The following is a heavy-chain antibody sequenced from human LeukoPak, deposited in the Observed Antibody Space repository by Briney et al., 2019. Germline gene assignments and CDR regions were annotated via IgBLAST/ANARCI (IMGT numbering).Heavy chain of an antibody. V-gene: IGHV4-59*01. D-gene: IGHD6-19*01. CDR2: IYYSGST. CDR3: AREKRIAVAGHNWFDP. J-gene: IGHJ5*02. Sequence: SETLSLTCTVSGSSISSYYWSWIRQPPGKGLEWIGYIYYSGSTNYNPSLKSRVTISVDTSKNQFSLKLSSVTAADTAMYYCAREKRIAVAGHNWFDPWGQGTLVTVSS. CDR1: GSSISSYY.